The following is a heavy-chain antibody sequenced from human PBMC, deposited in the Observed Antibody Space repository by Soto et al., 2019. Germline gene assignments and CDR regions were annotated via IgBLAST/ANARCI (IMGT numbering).Heavy chain of an antibody. J-gene: IGHJ4*02. CDR3: ARESEDLTSNFDY. V-gene: IGHV3-21*06. CDR2: ISSTTNYI. CDR1: GFPFTRYS. Sequence: HGGSLILSCAASGFPFTRYSMNLVRPAPGKGLEWVSSISSTTNYIYYGDSMKGRFTISRDNAKNSLYLEMNSLRAEDTAVYYCARESEDLTSNFDYWGQGNLVTVS.